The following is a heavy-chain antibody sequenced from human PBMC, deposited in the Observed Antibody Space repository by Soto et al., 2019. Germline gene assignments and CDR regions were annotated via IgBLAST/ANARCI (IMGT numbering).Heavy chain of an antibody. J-gene: IGHJ5*02. CDR1: GGSISGHY. V-gene: IGHV4-59*11. CDR3: ARDVGLQHDTGYYDFWSGKNNWFDP. D-gene: IGHD3-3*01. CDR2: ISYSGST. Sequence: EPLSLTCTVSGGSISGHYWSWIRQPPGKGLQYIGDISYSGSTNYNPSLKSRVTISVDTSNNQFSLRLSSVTAADTAVYYCARDVGLQHDTGYYDFWSGKNNWFDPWGQGILVIVSS.